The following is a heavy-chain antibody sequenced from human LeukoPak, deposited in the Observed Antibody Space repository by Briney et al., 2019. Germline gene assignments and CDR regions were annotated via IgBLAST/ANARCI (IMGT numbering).Heavy chain of an antibody. CDR1: GYTFTSYY. Sequence: ASVKVSCKASGYTFTSYYMHWVRQAPGQGLEWMGWISAYNSNTNYAQKLQGRVTMTTDTSTSTAYMELRSLRSDDTAVYYCARGSLGSSMASDCCPLDYWGQGTPVTVSS. CDR3: ARGSLGSSMASDCCPLDY. J-gene: IGHJ4*02. V-gene: IGHV1-18*04. CDR2: ISAYNSNT. D-gene: IGHD2-2*01.